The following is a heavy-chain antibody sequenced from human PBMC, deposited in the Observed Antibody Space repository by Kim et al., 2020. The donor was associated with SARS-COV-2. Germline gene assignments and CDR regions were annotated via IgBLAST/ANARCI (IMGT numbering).Heavy chain of an antibody. CDR3: ASSPGVWGSYRTFDY. D-gene: IGHD3-16*02. Sequence: PSLKSRVTRSVDTSKNQFSLKLSSVTAADTAVYYCASSPGVWGSYRTFDYWGQGTLVTVSS. J-gene: IGHJ4*02. V-gene: IGHV4-34*01.